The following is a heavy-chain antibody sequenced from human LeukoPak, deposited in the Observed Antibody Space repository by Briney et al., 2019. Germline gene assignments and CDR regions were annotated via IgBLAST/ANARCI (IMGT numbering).Heavy chain of an antibody. Sequence: KSGGSLRLSCAASGFTFSSYSMNWVRQAPGKGLEWVSSISSSSSYIYYADSVKGRFTISRDNAKNTLYLQMNSLRAEDTAVYYCASLWELYYAFDIWGQGTMVTVSS. CDR2: ISSSSSYI. J-gene: IGHJ3*02. D-gene: IGHD2-8*01. V-gene: IGHV3-21*01. CDR3: ASLWELYYAFDI. CDR1: GFTFSSYS.